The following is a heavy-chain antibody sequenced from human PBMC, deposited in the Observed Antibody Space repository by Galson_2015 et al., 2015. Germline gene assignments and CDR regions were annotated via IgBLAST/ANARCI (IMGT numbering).Heavy chain of an antibody. CDR3: ARANFEYSRSSGAIDI. CDR2: ISEDGYTK. D-gene: IGHD6-6*01. V-gene: IGHV3-30-3*01. CDR1: GFTFSGSA. Sequence: SLRLSCAASGFTFSGSAMHWVRQASGKGLEWMAVISEDGYTKHYSDSVRGRFTISRDNSENILYMEMDSLRSEDTAIYYCARANFEYSRSSGAIDIWGRGTMVTVSS. J-gene: IGHJ3*02.